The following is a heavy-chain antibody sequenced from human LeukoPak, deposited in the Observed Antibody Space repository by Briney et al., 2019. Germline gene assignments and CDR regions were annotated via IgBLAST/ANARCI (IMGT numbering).Heavy chain of an antibody. V-gene: IGHV3-64*01. CDR3: VRVGNYREFDY. CDR1: GFTSSNYA. J-gene: IGHJ4*02. D-gene: IGHD1-7*01. CDR2: ISSNGDAT. Sequence: GGSLRLSXAASGFTSSNYALHWVCQAPGKGVEYVSAISSNGDATFYANSVKGRFTISRDNSKNTLYLQMGSLRAEDMAVYYCVRVGNYREFDYWGQGTLVTVSS.